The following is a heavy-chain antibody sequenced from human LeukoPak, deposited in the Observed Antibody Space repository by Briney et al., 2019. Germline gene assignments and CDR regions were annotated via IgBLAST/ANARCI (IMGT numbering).Heavy chain of an antibody. D-gene: IGHD1/OR15-1a*01. V-gene: IGHV5-51*01. CDR3: ATSESQTRFDY. CDR1: GYSFTSYW. CDR2: IFPGDSET. J-gene: IGHJ4*02. Sequence: GESLKISCKGSGYSFTSYWIGWVRQLPGKGLDWMGLIFPGDSETIYSPSLQGQVTISADKSINTAYLRWSSLKASDTAMYYCATSESQTRFDYWGQGTLVTVSS.